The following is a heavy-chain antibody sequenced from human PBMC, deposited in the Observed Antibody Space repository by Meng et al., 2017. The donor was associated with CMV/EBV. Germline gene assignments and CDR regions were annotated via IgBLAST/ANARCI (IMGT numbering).Heavy chain of an antibody. CDR3: ARGHSSSWKWGRTFDY. Sequence: SETLSLTCAVSGGSISSSNWWSWVCQPPGKGLEWIGEIYHSGSTNYNPSLKSRVTISVDKSKNQFSLKLSSVTAADTAVYYCARGHSSSWKWGRTFDYWGQGTLVTVSS. CDR1: GGSISSSNW. V-gene: IGHV4-4*02. J-gene: IGHJ4*02. D-gene: IGHD6-13*01. CDR2: IYHSGST.